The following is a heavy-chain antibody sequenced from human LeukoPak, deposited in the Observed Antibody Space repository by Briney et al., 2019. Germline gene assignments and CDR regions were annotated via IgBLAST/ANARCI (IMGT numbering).Heavy chain of an antibody. V-gene: IGHV5-10-1*01. CDR1: GYSSTNYW. D-gene: IGHD4-17*01. Sequence: GESLRISCKASGYSSTNYWISWVRQMPGEGLEWMGTIDPSDSYTNYSPSFQGHVTISADKSISTAYLQWSGLKASDTAMYYCATHDYGDFGDYWGQGTLVTVSS. J-gene: IGHJ4*02. CDR2: IDPSDSYT. CDR3: ATHDYGDFGDY.